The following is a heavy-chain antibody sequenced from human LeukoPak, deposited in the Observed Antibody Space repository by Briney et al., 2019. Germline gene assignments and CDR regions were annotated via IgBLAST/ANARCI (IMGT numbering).Heavy chain of an antibody. CDR3: ARDNAYYGSGRNNWFDP. J-gene: IGHJ5*02. CDR1: GGSISSYY. D-gene: IGHD3-10*01. Sequence: MTSETLSLTCTVSGGSISSYYWSWIRQPPGKGLEWIGSIYHSGSTYYNPSLKSRVTISVDTSKNQFSLKLSSVTAADTAVYYCARDNAYYGSGRNNWFDPWGQGTLVTVSS. V-gene: IGHV4-38-2*02. CDR2: IYHSGST.